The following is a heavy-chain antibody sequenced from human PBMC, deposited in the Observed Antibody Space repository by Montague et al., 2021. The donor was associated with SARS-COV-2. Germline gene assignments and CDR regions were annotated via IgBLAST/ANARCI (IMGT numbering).Heavy chain of an antibody. CDR3: ARRYSGTWGSSYHYMDV. J-gene: IGHJ6*03. D-gene: IGHD3-10*01. CDR2: ISDRGSA. Sequence: SETLSLTCIVSGDSISASDYYWGWIRQPPGKGLEWIGSISDRGSATYKASLQSRLTISVDTSKNQFSLKVNFVTAADTAVYYCARRYSGTWGSSYHYMDVWGRGTTVIVSS. V-gene: IGHV4-39*01. CDR1: GDSISASDYY.